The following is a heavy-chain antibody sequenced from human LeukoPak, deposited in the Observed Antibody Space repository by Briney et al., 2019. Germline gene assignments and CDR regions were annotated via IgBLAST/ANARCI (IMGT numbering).Heavy chain of an antibody. CDR1: GYTFTSYY. CDR2: INPSGNST. CDR3: AKDGGRDWYFDL. D-gene: IGHD1-26*01. J-gene: IGHJ2*01. Sequence: GASVKVSCKASGYTFTSYYMHWVRQAPGQGLEWMGIINPSGNSTNYAQKFQGRVTMTRDTSTSTVYMELSSLRSEDTAVYYCAKDGGRDWYFDLWGRGTLVTVSS. V-gene: IGHV1-46*01.